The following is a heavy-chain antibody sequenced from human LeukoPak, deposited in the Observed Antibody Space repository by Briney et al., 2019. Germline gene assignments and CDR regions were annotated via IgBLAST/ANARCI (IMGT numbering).Heavy chain of an antibody. D-gene: IGHD1-7*01. CDR3: ATASELLGFKNGPMDV. Sequence: ASVKVSCKASGYTFTSYDINWVRQAPGQGLEWMGWISAYNGNTNYAQKLQGRVTMTTDTSTSTAYIELRSLRSEDTAVYYCATASELLGFKNGPMDVWGKGTTVTVSS. V-gene: IGHV1-18*01. CDR1: GYTFTSYD. J-gene: IGHJ6*04. CDR2: ISAYNGNT.